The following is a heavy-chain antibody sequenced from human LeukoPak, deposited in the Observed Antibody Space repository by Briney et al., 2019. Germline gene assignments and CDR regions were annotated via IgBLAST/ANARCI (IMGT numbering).Heavy chain of an antibody. V-gene: IGHV1-8*01. J-gene: IGHJ4*02. CDR2: MSPNSGNT. D-gene: IGHD7-27*01. Sequence: ASVKVSWKASGYTFTSYDINWVRQATEQGLEWLGWMSPNSGNTGYAQKFQGRVTMTRNTSITTAYMELSSLRSEDTAVYYCVRAPPNWGFNYWGQGTLVTVSS. CDR1: GYTFTSYD. CDR3: VRAPPNWGFNY.